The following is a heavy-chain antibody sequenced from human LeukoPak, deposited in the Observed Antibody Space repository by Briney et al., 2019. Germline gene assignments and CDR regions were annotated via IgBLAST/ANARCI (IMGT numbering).Heavy chain of an antibody. CDR2: MNEYGSEI. J-gene: IGHJ4*02. D-gene: IGHD2-2*01. CDR1: GFIFRDFS. V-gene: IGHV3-7*01. Sequence: GSLRLSCSVSGFIFRDFSMSWVRQAPGKGLEWVAKMNEYGSEIFYVDSVKGRFTISRDNGKNSLYLQMNRLRAEDTAVYYCARPRGCGSSRCNNFDYWGQGTLVTVSS. CDR3: ARPRGCGSSRCNNFDY.